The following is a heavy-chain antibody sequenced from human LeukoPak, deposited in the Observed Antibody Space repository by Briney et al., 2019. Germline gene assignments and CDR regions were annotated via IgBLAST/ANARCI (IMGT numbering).Heavy chain of an antibody. CDR2: ISGSGGST. V-gene: IGHV3-23*01. Sequence: GGSLRLSCAASGFTFSSYAMSWVRQAPGKGLEWVSAISGSGGSTYYADSVKGRFTISRDNSKNALYLQMNSLRAEDTAVYYCAKGSRGSTGAFDIWGQGTMVAVSS. CDR1: GFTFSSYA. CDR3: AKGSRGSTGAFDI. J-gene: IGHJ3*02. D-gene: IGHD2-2*01.